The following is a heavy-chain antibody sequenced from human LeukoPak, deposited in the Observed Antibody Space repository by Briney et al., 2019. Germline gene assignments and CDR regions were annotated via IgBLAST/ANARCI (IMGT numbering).Heavy chain of an antibody. D-gene: IGHD4-17*01. CDR1: GGTFSSYA. J-gene: IGHJ4*02. V-gene: IGHV1-69*13. CDR2: IIPISKTT. CDR3: ARVRNGDYGDY. Sequence: SVKVSCKASGGTFSSYAITWVRQAPGQGLEWMGGIIPISKTTDYAQKFQGRVTITADESMSTAYMEVSSLRSEDTAVYYCARVRNGDYGDYWGQGTLVTVSS.